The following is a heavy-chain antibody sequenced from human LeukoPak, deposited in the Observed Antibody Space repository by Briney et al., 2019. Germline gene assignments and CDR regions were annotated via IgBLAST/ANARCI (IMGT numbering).Heavy chain of an antibody. CDR1: GGSISSYY. CDR2: IYTSGST. J-gene: IGHJ4*02. Sequence: PSGTLSLTCTVSGGSISSYYWSWIRQPAGKGLVWIGRIYTSGSTNYNASLKSRVSMSVDTSKNQFSLKLSSVTAADTAVFYCARENSGSYREFDYWGQGTLVTVSS. V-gene: IGHV4-4*07. D-gene: IGHD1-26*01. CDR3: ARENSGSYREFDY.